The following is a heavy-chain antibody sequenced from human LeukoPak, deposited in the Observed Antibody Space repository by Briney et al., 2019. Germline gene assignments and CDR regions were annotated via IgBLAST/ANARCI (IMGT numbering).Heavy chain of an antibody. J-gene: IGHJ4*02. D-gene: IGHD5-24*01. CDR1: GGTFSSYA. CDR2: IIPIFGTA. V-gene: IGHV1-69*13. CDR3: ARSQGHGYNIVGQDY. Sequence: SVKVSCKASGGTFSSYAISWVRQAPGQGLEWMGGIIPIFGTANYAQKFQGRVTITADESTSTAYMELSSLRSEDTAVYYCARSQGHGYNIVGQDYWGQGTLVTVSS.